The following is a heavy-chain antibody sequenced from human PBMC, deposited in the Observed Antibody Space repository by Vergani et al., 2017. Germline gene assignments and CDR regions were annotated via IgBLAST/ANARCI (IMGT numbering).Heavy chain of an antibody. CDR2: ISGSGGST. Sequence: EVHLLESGGGLVQSGGSLRLSCAASGFTFSNSAVSWARQAPGRGLAWVSAISGSGGSTYYADSVKGRFTISRDNSKNTLYLQMNSLRAEDTAVYYCAKAHSGITIFGVVSPDYMDVWGKGTTVTVSS. D-gene: IGHD3-3*01. J-gene: IGHJ6*03. CDR1: GFTFSNSA. CDR3: AKAHSGITIFGVVSPDYMDV. V-gene: IGHV3-23*01.